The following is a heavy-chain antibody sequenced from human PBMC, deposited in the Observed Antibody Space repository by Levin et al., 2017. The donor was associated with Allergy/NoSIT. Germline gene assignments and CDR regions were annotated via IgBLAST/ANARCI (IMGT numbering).Heavy chain of an antibody. CDR3: TTDQGQWLVQGWYFDL. D-gene: IGHD6-19*01. Sequence: LSLTCAASGFTFSNAWMSWVRQAPGKGLEWVGRIKSKTDGGTTDYAAPVKGRFTISRDDSKNTLYLQMNSLKTEDTAVYYCTTDQGQWLVQGWYFDLWGRGTLVTVSS. CDR2: IKSKTDGGTT. J-gene: IGHJ2*01. CDR1: GFTFSNAW. V-gene: IGHV3-15*01.